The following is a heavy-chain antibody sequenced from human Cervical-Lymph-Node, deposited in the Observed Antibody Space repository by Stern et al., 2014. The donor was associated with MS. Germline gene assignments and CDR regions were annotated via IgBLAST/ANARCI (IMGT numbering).Heavy chain of an antibody. Sequence: QLHLQESGPGLVQPSETLSLTCTVSGGSIRSSSYYWGWIRPPPGKGLEWIGTISYSGSTFYNPSLKSRVTIYVNTSKQPFLHKLSSVTAADTAVYYCARQVCSKRMDCSWFAYWGQGPLVTVSS. J-gene: IGHJ4*02. V-gene: IGHV4-39*01. CDR3: ARQVCSKRMDCSWFAY. CDR1: GGSIRSSSYY. D-gene: IGHD2-21*02. CDR2: ISYSGST.